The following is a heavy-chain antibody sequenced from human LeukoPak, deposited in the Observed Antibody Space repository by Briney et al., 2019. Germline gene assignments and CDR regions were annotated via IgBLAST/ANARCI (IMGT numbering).Heavy chain of an antibody. J-gene: IGHJ4*02. CDR2: ISGSGGST. CDR3: AKHPGDAAVAAPDDY. D-gene: IGHD6-19*01. V-gene: IGHV3-23*01. CDR1: GFTFSSYW. Sequence: GGSLRLSCAASGFTFSSYWMNWARQAPGKGLEWVSAISGSGGSTYYADSVKGRFTISRDNSKNTLYLQMNSLRAEDTAVYYGAKHPGDAAVAAPDDYGGQGTLVTVSS.